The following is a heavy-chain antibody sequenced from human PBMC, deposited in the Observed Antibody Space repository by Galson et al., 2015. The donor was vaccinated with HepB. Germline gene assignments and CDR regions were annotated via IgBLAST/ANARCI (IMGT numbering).Heavy chain of an antibody. Sequence: QSGAEVKKPGESLKISCTGSGYNFTTNWIAWVRLMPGKGLEWMGIIYPGDSDTRYSPSFEGQVTISADKSVNTAYLQWSRLKASDTAVYYFARRRSVTEGWFDPWGQGTLVTVSS. V-gene: IGHV5-51*01. D-gene: IGHD5-18*01. CDR1: GYNFTTNW. CDR2: IYPGDSDT. CDR3: ARRRSVTEGWFDP. J-gene: IGHJ5*02.